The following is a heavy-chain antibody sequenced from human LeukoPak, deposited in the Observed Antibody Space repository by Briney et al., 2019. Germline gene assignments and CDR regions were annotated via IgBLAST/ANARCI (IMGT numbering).Heavy chain of an antibody. Sequence: GGSLRLSCAASGFTFSSYWMSWVRQAPGKGLEWVANIKQDGSEKYYVDSEKGRFTISRDNAKNSLYLQMNSLRAEDTAVYYCARGTAYYDILTGYYFDYWGQGTLVTVSS. D-gene: IGHD3-9*01. CDR2: IKQDGSEK. V-gene: IGHV3-7*01. CDR1: GFTFSSYW. CDR3: ARGTAYYDILTGYYFDY. J-gene: IGHJ4*02.